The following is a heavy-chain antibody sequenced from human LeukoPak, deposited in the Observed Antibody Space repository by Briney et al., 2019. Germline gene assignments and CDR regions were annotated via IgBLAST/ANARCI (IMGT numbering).Heavy chain of an antibody. V-gene: IGHV4-4*07. J-gene: IGHJ4*02. CDR1: GGSISNYY. D-gene: IGHD2-21*02. CDR3: AREHKDYDGDGYYYGY. Sequence: SETLSLTCPVSGGSISNYYWSWIRQPAGKGLEWIGRIYAGRNTDHNPSLKSRVTMSLDSSKNQFSLRLASVTAADTAVYYCAREHKDYDGDGYYYGYWGQGTLVTVSS. CDR2: IYAGRNT.